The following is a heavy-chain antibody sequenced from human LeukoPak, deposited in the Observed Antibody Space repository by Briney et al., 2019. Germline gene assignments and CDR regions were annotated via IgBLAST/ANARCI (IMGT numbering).Heavy chain of an antibody. J-gene: IGHJ2*01. CDR1: GGSISSYY. CDR2: IYYSGST. D-gene: IGHD2-2*02. V-gene: IGHV4-59*01. CDR3: ARIVVVPAAISLGYFDL. Sequence: SETLSLTCTVSGGSISSYYWSWIRQPPGKGLEWIGYIYYSGSTNYNPSLKSRVTISVDTSKNQFSLKLSSVTAADTAVYYCARIVVVPAAISLGYFDLWGRGTLVTVSS.